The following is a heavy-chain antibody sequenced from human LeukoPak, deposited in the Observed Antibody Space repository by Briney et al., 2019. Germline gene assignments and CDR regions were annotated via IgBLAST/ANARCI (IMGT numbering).Heavy chain of an antibody. D-gene: IGHD3-22*01. CDR2: IYSGGST. V-gene: IGHV3-66*01. Sequence: GGSLRLSCAASGFTVSSNYMSWVRQAPGKGLEWVSVIYSGGSTYYADSAKGRFTISRDNSKNTLHLQMNSLRAEDTAVYYCARETPTENYDSSGFDYWGQGTLVSVSS. CDR3: ARETPTENYDSSGFDY. CDR1: GFTVSSNY. J-gene: IGHJ4*02.